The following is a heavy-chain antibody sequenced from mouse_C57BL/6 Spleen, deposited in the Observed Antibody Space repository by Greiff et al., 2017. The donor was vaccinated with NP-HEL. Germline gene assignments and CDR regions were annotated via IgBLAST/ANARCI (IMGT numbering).Heavy chain of an antibody. CDR2: IYPRSGNT. CDR3: ASHWDGGGTVGDFDY. D-gene: IGHD4-1*01. Sequence: QVQLQQSGAELARPGASVKLSCKASGYTFTSYGISWVKQRTGQGLEWIGEIYPRSGNTYYNEKFKGKATLTADKSSSTAYMELRSLTSEDSAVYFGASHWDGGGTVGDFDYWGQGTTLTVSS. CDR1: GYTFTSYG. J-gene: IGHJ2*01. V-gene: IGHV1-81*01.